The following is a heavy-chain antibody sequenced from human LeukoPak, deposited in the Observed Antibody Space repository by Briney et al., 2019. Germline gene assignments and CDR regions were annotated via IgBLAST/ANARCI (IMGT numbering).Heavy chain of an antibody. V-gene: IGHV1-2*02. CDR2: INPNSGGT. Sequence: ASVKVSCKASGYTFTGYYMHWVRQAPGQGLEWMGWINPNSGGTNYAQKFQGRVTMTRDTSISTAYMELSRLRSDDTAVYYCAREGELGVVIIPVLDYWGQGTLVTVSS. D-gene: IGHD3-3*01. CDR3: AREGELGVVIIPVLDY. J-gene: IGHJ4*02. CDR1: GYTFTGYY.